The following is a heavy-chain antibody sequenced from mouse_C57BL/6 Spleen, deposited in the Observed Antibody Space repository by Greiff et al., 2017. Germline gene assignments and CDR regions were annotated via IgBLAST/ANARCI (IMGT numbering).Heavy chain of an antibody. CDR2: ISDGGSYT. CDR1: GFTFSSYA. CDR3: ARDMAGRMGY. D-gene: IGHD1-1*02. J-gene: IGHJ4*01. V-gene: IGHV5-4*01. Sequence: EVQVVESGGGLVKPGGSLKLSCAASGFTFSSYAMSWVRQTPEKRLEWVETISDGGSYTYYTDNVKGRFTISRDNAKNNLYLQMSHLKSEATAMYYCARDMAGRMGYWGQGTSVTVSS.